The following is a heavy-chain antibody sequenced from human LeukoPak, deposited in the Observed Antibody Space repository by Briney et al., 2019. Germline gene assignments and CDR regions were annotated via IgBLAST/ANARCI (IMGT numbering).Heavy chain of an antibody. CDR2: INPSGGST. J-gene: IGHJ4*02. Sequence: ASVKVSCKASGYTFTSNYMHWVRQAPGQGLEWMGIINPSGGSTSYAQKFQGRVTMTRDTSTSTVYMELGSLRSEDTAVYYWARDSLHYDFWSGGGTFDYWDQGTLVTVSS. CDR1: GYTFTSNY. D-gene: IGHD3-3*01. V-gene: IGHV1-46*01. CDR3: ARDSLHYDFWSGGGTFDY.